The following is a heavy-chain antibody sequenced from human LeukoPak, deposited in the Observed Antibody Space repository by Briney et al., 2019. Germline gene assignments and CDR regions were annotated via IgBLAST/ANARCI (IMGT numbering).Heavy chain of an antibody. J-gene: IGHJ6*03. CDR1: GFTFDDYA. Sequence: TGGSLRLSCAASGFTFDDYAMHWVRQAPGKGLEWVSGISWNSGSIGYADSVKGRFTISRDNAKNSLYLQMNSLRAEDTALYYCAKAQDCYYYMDVWGKGTTVTISS. V-gene: IGHV3-9*01. CDR3: AKAQDCYYYMDV. CDR2: ISWNSGSI.